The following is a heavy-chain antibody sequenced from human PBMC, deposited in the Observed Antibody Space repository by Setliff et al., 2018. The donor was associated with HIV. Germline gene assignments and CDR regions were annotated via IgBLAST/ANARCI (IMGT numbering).Heavy chain of an antibody. V-gene: IGHV4-39*01. Sequence: PSETLSLTCTVSGGSISSSSYYWGWIRQPPGKGLEWIGSIYYSGSTYYNPTLKIRVTISVDTSKNQFSLKLSSVTAADTAVYYCAKRGITMIVVGSDAFDIWGQGTMVTVSS. J-gene: IGHJ3*02. D-gene: IGHD3-22*01. CDR3: AKRGITMIVVGSDAFDI. CDR1: GGSISSSSYY. CDR2: IYYSGST.